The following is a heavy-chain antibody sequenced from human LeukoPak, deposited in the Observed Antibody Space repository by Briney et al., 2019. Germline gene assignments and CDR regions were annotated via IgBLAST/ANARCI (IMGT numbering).Heavy chain of an antibody. V-gene: IGHV4-59*01. CDR1: GGSINDYY. CDR2: ISNSGTT. Sequence: SETLSLTCTVSGGSINDYYWTWIRQAPGKGLELIGYISNSGTTDYNPSLKNRVTMSVDTSNNEFSLRLISVTAAETAMYYCARVVRGAVTSNCFEPWGQGTLVTVSS. CDR3: ARVVRGAVTSNCFEP. J-gene: IGHJ5*02. D-gene: IGHD4-17*01.